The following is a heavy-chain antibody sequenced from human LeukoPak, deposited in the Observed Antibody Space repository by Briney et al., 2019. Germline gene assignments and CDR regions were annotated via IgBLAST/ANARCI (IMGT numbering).Heavy chain of an antibody. CDR3: ARDGNPWDDYDILTGYWWPYPGGNWFDP. D-gene: IGHD3-9*01. CDR1: GFTFSSYS. Sequence: PGGSLRLSCAASGFTFSSYSMNWVRQAPGKGLEWVSSISSSSSYIYYADSVKGRFTISRDNAKNSLYLQMNSLRAEDTAVYYCARDGNPWDDYDILTGYWWPYPGGNWFDPWGQGTLVTVSS. V-gene: IGHV3-21*01. CDR2: ISSSSSYI. J-gene: IGHJ5*02.